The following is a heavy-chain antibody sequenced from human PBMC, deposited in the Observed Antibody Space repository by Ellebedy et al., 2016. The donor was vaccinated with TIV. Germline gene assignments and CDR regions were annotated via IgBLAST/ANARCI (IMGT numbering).Heavy chain of an antibody. CDR1: GSTLTEVS. CDR2: FDPEDGER. J-gene: IGHJ4*02. Sequence: AASVKVSCKVSGSTLTEVSILWVRQAPGKGLEWMGGFDPEDGERMYAQKFQGRVTMTEDPSTETGYMELSSLRSEDTAVYYCATERIPFDHWGQGTLVTVSS. CDR3: ATERIPFDH. V-gene: IGHV1-24*01. D-gene: IGHD2-15*01.